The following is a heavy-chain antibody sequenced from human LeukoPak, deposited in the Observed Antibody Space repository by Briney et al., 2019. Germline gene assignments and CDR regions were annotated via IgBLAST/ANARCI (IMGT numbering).Heavy chain of an antibody. Sequence: EGSLRLSCAASGFTFSSYAMSWVRQAPGKGLEWVSAISGSGGSTYYADSVKGRFTISRDNSKNTLYLQMNSLRAEDTAVYYCAPPPDMIVVALYYFDYWGQGTLVTVSS. CDR3: APPPDMIVVALYYFDY. V-gene: IGHV3-23*01. CDR2: ISGSGGST. J-gene: IGHJ4*02. CDR1: GFTFSSYA. D-gene: IGHD3-22*01.